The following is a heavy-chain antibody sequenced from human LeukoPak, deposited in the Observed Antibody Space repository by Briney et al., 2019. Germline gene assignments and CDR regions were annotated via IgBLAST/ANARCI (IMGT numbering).Heavy chain of an antibody. CDR3: ARGSSMATIGYFDY. V-gene: IGHV3-30*03. Sequence: PGGSLRLSCAASGFTFSSYGMHWVRQAPGKGLEWVAVISYDGSNKYYADSVKGRFTISRDNSKNTLYLQMNSLRAEDTAVYYCARGSSMATIGYFDYWGQGTLVTVSS. CDR1: GFTFSSYG. CDR2: ISYDGSNK. J-gene: IGHJ4*02. D-gene: IGHD5-24*01.